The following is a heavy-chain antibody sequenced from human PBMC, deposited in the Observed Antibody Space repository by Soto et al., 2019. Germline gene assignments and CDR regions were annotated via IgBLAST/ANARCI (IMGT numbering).Heavy chain of an antibody. D-gene: IGHD7-27*01. CDR2: IDRTDSFT. J-gene: IGHJ4*01. CDR3: SRLSGVGTTWAFDY. V-gene: IGHV5-10-1*01. CDR1: GYSFTSYW. Sequence: GESLKISCNGSGYSFTSYWISLVRQMPGKGLEWMGKIDRTDSFTAFSPSFQGRVTISADRSIRTALLQWCRLKAFYTGMYYFSRLSGVGTTWAFDYWGQGTLVTVSS.